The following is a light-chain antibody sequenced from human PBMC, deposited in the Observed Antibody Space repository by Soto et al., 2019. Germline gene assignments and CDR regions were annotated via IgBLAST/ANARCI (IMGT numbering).Light chain of an antibody. J-gene: IGKJ5*01. CDR2: GVS. V-gene: IGKV3D-15*01. CDR3: QQYYTWPIT. CDR1: QSLNSQ. Sequence: EIVLTQSPATLSLSPGERATLSCRASQSLNSQLAWYQHKPGQAPKLLIYGVSSRATGIPARFSGSGSGTEFALTISSLQSEDSAVYYCQQYYTWPITFGQGTRLEIK.